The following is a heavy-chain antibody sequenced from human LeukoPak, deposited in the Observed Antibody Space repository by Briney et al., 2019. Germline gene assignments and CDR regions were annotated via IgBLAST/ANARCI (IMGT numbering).Heavy chain of an antibody. J-gene: IGHJ1*01. CDR1: GYTFTSYG. CDR2: ISAYNGNT. Sequence: GASVKVSCKASGYTFTSYGISWVRQAPGQGLEWMGWISAYNGNTNYAQKLQGRVTMTTDTSTSTAYMELRSLRSEDTAVYYCASGYCSSTSCYQPQYFQHWGQGTLVTVSS. D-gene: IGHD2-2*01. V-gene: IGHV1-18*01. CDR3: ASGYCSSTSCYQPQYFQH.